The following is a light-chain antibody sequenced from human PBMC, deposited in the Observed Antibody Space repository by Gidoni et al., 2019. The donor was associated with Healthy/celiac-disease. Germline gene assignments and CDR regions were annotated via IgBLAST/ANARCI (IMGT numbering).Light chain of an antibody. V-gene: IGKV3-15*01. CDR1: QSVSSN. Sequence: DIVMTQSPATLSVSPGARATHSCRASQSVSSNLAWYQQKPGQAPRPLIYGASTRATGIPARFSGSGSGTEFTLTISSLQSEDFAVYYCQQCNNWPRTFGQGTKVEIK. CDR2: GAS. CDR3: QQCNNWPRT. J-gene: IGKJ1*01.